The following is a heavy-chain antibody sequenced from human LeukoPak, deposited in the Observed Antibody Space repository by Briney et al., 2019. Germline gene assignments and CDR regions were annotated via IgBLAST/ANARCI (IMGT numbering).Heavy chain of an antibody. Sequence: GGSLRLSRAASGLAFSSYTMSWVRQAPGKGLEWVSAVVGSGGSTFYADSMKGRFTISRDNSRNTLFLHMNSLRAEDTAVYYCAKELYTGSYFTSDYWGQGTLVTVSS. V-gene: IGHV3-23*01. J-gene: IGHJ4*02. CDR1: GLAFSSYT. D-gene: IGHD1-26*01. CDR2: VVGSGGST. CDR3: AKELYTGSYFTSDY.